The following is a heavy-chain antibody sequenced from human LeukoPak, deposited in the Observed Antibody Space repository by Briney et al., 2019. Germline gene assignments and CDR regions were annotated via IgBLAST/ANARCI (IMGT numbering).Heavy chain of an antibody. CDR3: AKDSRDGYNYVNWYFGL. J-gene: IGHJ2*01. CDR1: GFTFSSCA. D-gene: IGHD5-24*01. Sequence: GGSLRLSCAASGFTFSSCAMTWVRQAPGKGLEWVSGTSGSGGNTYYADSVKGRFTISRDNSKNTLYLQMNSLRAEDTAVYYCAKDSRDGYNYVNWYFGLWGRGTLVTVSS. CDR2: TSGSGGNT. V-gene: IGHV3-23*01.